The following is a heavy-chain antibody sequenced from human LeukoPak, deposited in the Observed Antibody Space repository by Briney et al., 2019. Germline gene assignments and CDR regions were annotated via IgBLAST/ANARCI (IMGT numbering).Heavy chain of an antibody. D-gene: IGHD5-18*01. Sequence: PSETLSLTCAVYGGSFSGYYWSWIRQPPGKGLEWIGEINHSGSTNYNPSLKSRVTISVDTSKNQFSLKLSSVTAADTAVYYCASGEIQLWLHRFDYWGQGTLVTVSS. J-gene: IGHJ4*02. CDR1: GGSFSGYY. CDR2: INHSGST. CDR3: ASGEIQLWLHRFDY. V-gene: IGHV4-34*01.